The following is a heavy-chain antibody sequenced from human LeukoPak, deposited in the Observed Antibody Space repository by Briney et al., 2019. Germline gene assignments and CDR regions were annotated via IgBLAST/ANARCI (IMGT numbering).Heavy chain of an antibody. J-gene: IGHJ4*02. CDR2: INQDRSVR. CDR1: GFTFGSNW. D-gene: IGHD6-19*01. V-gene: IGHV3-7*01. CDR3: ARDPSTASAWFYFDL. Sequence: GGSLRLSCAASGFTFGSNWMSWVRQAPGKGLEWVAHINQDRSVRYYVDSVRGRFTISSDNTKNSLYLQMNNLRVDDTAIYYCARDPSTASAWFYFDLWGQGTLVTVSS.